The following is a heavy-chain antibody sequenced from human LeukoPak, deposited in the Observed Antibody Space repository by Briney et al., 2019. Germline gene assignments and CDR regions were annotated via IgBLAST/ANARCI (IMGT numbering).Heavy chain of an antibody. J-gene: IGHJ5*02. CDR1: GGSISSGDYY. CDR3: ARQSFRNWFDP. CDR2: IYYSGST. V-gene: IGHV4-30-4*01. Sequence: SETLSLTCTVSGGSISSGDYYWSWIRQPPGKGLEWIGYIYYSGSTNYNPSLKSRVTISVDTSKNQFSLKLSSVTAADTAVYYCARQSFRNWFDPWGQGTLVTVSS.